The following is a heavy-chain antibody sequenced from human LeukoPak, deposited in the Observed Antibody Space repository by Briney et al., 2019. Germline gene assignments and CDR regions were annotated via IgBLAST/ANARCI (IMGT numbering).Heavy chain of an antibody. V-gene: IGHV4-34*01. D-gene: IGHD2-21*02. CDR2: INHSGST. Sequence: PSETLSLTCAVYGGSFSGYYWSWIRQPPGKGLEWIGEINHSGSTNYNPSLKSRVTISVDTSKNQFSLKLSSVTAADTAVYYCARHGFCGGDCYSSNWFDPWGQGTLVTVSS. CDR1: GGSFSGYY. CDR3: ARHGFCGGDCYSSNWFDP. J-gene: IGHJ5*02.